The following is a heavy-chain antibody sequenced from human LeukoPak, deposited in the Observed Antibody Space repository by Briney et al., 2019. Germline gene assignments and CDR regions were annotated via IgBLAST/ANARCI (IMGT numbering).Heavy chain of an antibody. D-gene: IGHD3-3*01. Sequence: SETLSLTCTVSGGSISSYYWSWIRQPPGKGLEWIGYIYYSGSTNYNPSLKSRVTISVDTSKNQFSLKLSSVTAADTAVYYCAGALDDFWSGYYRFDPWGQGTLVTVSS. J-gene: IGHJ5*02. V-gene: IGHV4-59*01. CDR1: GGSISSYY. CDR3: AGALDDFWSGYYRFDP. CDR2: IYYSGST.